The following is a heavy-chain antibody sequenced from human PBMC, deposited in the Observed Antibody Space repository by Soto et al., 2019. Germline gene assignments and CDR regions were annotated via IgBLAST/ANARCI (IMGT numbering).Heavy chain of an antibody. CDR2: IIPIFGTA. V-gene: IGHV1-69*13. D-gene: IGHD5-12*01. Sequence: SVKVSCKASGGTFSSYAITWVRQAPGQGLEWMGGIIPIFGTANYAQKFQGRVTITADESTSTAYMELSSLRSEDTAVYYCARGGMRWLQFPLDYYYGMDVWGQGTTVTVSS. J-gene: IGHJ6*02. CDR1: GGTFSSYA. CDR3: ARGGMRWLQFPLDYYYGMDV.